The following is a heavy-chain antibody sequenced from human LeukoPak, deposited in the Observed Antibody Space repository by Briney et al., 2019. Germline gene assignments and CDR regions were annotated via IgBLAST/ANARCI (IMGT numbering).Heavy chain of an antibody. CDR3: ARMGYCTRATCGGAFDF. CDR2: INTNTENP. CDR1: GYTFTSYA. J-gene: IGHJ4*02. Sequence: PWASVKVSCKASGYTFTSYAMNWVRQVPGQGLEWMGWINTNTENPAYAQGFTGRFVFSLDISVSTAYLQISSLKAEDTAVYYCARMGYCTRATCGGAFDFWGQGTLVTVSS. V-gene: IGHV7-4-1*02. D-gene: IGHD2-8*01.